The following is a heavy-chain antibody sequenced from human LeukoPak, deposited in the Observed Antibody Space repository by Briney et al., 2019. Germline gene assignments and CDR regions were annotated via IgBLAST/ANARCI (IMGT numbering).Heavy chain of an antibody. D-gene: IGHD6-13*01. CDR1: GFTFSSYA. CDR2: ISGSGGST. J-gene: IGHJ5*02. Sequence: GGSLRLSCAASGFTFSSYAMHWVRQAPGKGLEWVSGISGSGGSTYYADSVKGRFTISRDNSKNTLYLQMNSLRAEDTAVYYCAKEYGRIAAARAFDPWGQGTLVTVSS. CDR3: AKEYGRIAAARAFDP. V-gene: IGHV3-23*01.